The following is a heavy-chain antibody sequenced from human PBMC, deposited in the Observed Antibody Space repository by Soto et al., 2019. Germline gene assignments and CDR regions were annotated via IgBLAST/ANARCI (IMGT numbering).Heavy chain of an antibody. Sequence: PGESLKISCKGSGYSFTSYWIGWVRQMPGKGLEWMGIIYPGDSDTRYSPSFQGQVTISADKSISTAYLQWSSLKASDTAMYYCARSYVSGYYDSSGYRGTYYYYGMDVWGQGTTVTV. CDR3: ARSYVSGYYDSSGYRGTYYYYGMDV. CDR1: GYSFTSYW. V-gene: IGHV5-51*03. J-gene: IGHJ6*02. D-gene: IGHD3-22*01. CDR2: IYPGDSDT.